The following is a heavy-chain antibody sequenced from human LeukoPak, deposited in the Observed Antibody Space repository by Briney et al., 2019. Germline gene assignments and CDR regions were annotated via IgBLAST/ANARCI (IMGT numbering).Heavy chain of an antibody. Sequence: SGGSLRLSCAASGFKLIGYSMNWVRQAPGKGLEWVSYINSSSGTIIYADSVKGRFTISRDNAKNSLYLQMNSLRAEDTAVYYCAKEGDNTGYRYFDDWGLGTLVTVSS. CDR2: INSSSGTI. CDR3: AKEGDNTGYRYFDD. D-gene: IGHD3-22*01. J-gene: IGHJ4*02. CDR1: GFKLIGYS. V-gene: IGHV3-48*04.